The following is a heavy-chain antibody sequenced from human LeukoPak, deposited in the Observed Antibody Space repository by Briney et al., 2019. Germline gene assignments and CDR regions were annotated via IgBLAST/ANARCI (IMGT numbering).Heavy chain of an antibody. Sequence: GGSLRLSCAASGFTLSNHWMIWVRQAPGKGLEWVAFIRYDGSNKYYADSVKGRFTISRDNSKNTLYLQMNSLRAEDTAVYYCARSLQYSSRPSDYWGQGTLVTVSS. V-gene: IGHV3-30*02. J-gene: IGHJ4*02. CDR3: ARSLQYSSRPSDY. D-gene: IGHD6-13*01. CDR2: IRYDGSNK. CDR1: GFTLSNHW.